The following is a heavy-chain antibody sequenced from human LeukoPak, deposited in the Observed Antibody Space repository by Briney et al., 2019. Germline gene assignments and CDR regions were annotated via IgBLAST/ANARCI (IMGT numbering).Heavy chain of an antibody. V-gene: IGHV3-53*01. CDR1: GFTVSNNY. CDR2: IYSGGNT. Sequence: GGSLRLSCAASGFTVSNNYMSWVRQAPGKGLEWVSIIYSGGNTYYADSVKGRFTISRDNSKNMVYLQMNSLRAEGTAVYYCATNVGYYDSSGYPDYWGQGTLVTVSS. D-gene: IGHD3-22*01. J-gene: IGHJ4*02. CDR3: ATNVGYYDSSGYPDY.